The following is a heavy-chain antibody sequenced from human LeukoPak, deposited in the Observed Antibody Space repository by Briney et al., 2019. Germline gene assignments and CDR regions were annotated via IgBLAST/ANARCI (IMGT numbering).Heavy chain of an antibody. CDR1: GGSISSYY. V-gene: IGHV4-59*01. D-gene: IGHD1-1*01. J-gene: IGHJ5*02. CDR2: IYYSGST. CDR3: ARHNSRYPFDP. Sequence: SETLSLTCTVSGGSISSYYWSWIRQPPGKGLERIGYIYYSGSTNYNPSLKSRVTISADTSKNQFSLKLSSVTAADTAVYYCARHNSRYPFDPWGQGTLVTVSS.